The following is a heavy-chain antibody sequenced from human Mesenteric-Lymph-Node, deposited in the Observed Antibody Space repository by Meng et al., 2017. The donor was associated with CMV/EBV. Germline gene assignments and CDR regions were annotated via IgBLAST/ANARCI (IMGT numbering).Heavy chain of an antibody. CDR2: IHPGDSDT. CDR3: ARSPRLTMIIDY. Sequence: GESLKISCKASGYRFDTYWIGWMRQMPGKGLEWMGIIHPGDSDTRYNPSFQGQVTISADKSISTAYLQWSSLKASDTAMYYCARSPRLTMIIDYWGQGTLVTVSS. CDR1: GYRFDTYW. V-gene: IGHV5-51*01. J-gene: IGHJ4*02. D-gene: IGHD3-22*01.